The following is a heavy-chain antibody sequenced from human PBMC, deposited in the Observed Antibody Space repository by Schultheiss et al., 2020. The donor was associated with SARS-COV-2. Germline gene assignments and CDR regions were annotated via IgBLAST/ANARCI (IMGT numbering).Heavy chain of an antibody. CDR2: LSLGGGS. CDR3: ARRRTDDLAFDP. Sequence: SQTLSLTCAVDGESLSGDHWGWIRQSPGQGLEWIGELSLGGGSRYNSALKSRVTISVDTSKKNFSLNLDSVTAADTAVYYCARRRTDDLAFDPWGQGTLVTVSS. J-gene: IGHJ5*02. D-gene: IGHD3-3*01. CDR1: GESLSGDH. V-gene: IGHV4-34*01.